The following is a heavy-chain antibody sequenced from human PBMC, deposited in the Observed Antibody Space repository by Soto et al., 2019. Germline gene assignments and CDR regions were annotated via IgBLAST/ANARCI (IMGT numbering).Heavy chain of an antibody. CDR1: GFTFSSYW. D-gene: IGHD3-10*01. CDR3: ARGVYYYGSGRLYYFDY. V-gene: IGHV3-7*01. CDR2: IKQDGSEK. Sequence: EVQLVESGGGLVQPGGSLRLSCAASGFTFSSYWMSWVRQAPGKGLEWVATIKQDGSEKYYVDSVKGRFTISRDNAKNSLYLQRNSLRAEDTAVYYCARGVYYYGSGRLYYFDYWGQGTLVTVSS. J-gene: IGHJ4*02.